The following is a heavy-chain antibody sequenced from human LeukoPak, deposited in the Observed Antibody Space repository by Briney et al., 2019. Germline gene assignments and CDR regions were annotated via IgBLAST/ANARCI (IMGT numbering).Heavy chain of an antibody. V-gene: IGHV4-61*01. D-gene: IGHD3-10*01. CDR3: ARGETYYYGSGSYYTYIYYFDY. CDR2: IYYSGST. J-gene: IGHJ4*02. CDR1: GGSVSSGSYY. Sequence: PSETLSLTCTVSGGSVSSGSYYWSWIRQPLGKGLEWIGYIYYSGSTNYNPSLKSRVTISVDTSKNQFSLKLSSVTAADTAVYYCARGETYYYGSGSYYTYIYYFDYWGQGTLVTVSS.